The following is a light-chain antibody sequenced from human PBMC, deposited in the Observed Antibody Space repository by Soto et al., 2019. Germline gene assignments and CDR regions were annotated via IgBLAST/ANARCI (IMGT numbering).Light chain of an antibody. CDR1: QSVSNNY. J-gene: IGKJ5*01. CDR2: GAS. V-gene: IGKV3-11*01. CDR3: QQRSNWPSIT. Sequence: EIVLTQSPGTLSLSPGERATLSCRASQSVSNNYLAWYQQKPGQAPRLLIYGASNRATGIPARFSGSGSGTDFTLTINSLEPEDSAVYYCQQRSNWPSITFGQGTRLEI.